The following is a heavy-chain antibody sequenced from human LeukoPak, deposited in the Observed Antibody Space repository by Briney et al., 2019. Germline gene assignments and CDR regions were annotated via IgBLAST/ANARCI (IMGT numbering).Heavy chain of an antibody. Sequence: PGGSLRLSCAASGFTFSSYSMNWVRQAPGKGLEWVSYISSSSSTIYYADSVKGRFTISRDNAKNSLYLQMNSPRAEDTAVYYCARDGDHYYGSGSYYNYYYYYMDVWGKGTTVTVSS. CDR1: GFTFSSYS. V-gene: IGHV3-48*04. D-gene: IGHD3-10*01. J-gene: IGHJ6*03. CDR3: ARDGDHYYGSGSYYNYYYYYMDV. CDR2: ISSSSSTI.